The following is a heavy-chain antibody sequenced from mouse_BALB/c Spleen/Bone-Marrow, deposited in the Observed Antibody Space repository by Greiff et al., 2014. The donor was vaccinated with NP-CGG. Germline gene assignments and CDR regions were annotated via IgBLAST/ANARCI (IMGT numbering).Heavy chain of an antibody. CDR3: ARDGKYPFAMDY. J-gene: IGHJ4*01. Sequence: QVQLKESGAELARPGASVKLSCKASGYNFNNYWMQWIKQRPGQGLEWIGAIYPGDGDTRYTQKFKGKATLTADKSSSTAYMQLSRLASEDSAVYYGARDGKYPFAMDYWGQGTSVTVSS. D-gene: IGHD2-1*01. CDR1: GYNFNNYW. CDR2: IYPGDGDT. V-gene: IGHV1-87*01.